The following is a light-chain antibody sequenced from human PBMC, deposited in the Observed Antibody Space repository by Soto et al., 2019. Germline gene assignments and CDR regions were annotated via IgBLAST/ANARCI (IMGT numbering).Light chain of an antibody. V-gene: IGKV3-20*01. J-gene: IGKJ1*01. CDR1: QSLSSSY. Sequence: EIVLTQSPGTLSLSPGERATLSCRASQSLSSSYLAWYQQRPGQAPRLLIYGGFSRATGVPDRFSGSGSGKDFTLTITRMEPEDFAVYYCQQYVNSPRTLGQGTKVDIK. CDR2: GGF. CDR3: QQYVNSPRT.